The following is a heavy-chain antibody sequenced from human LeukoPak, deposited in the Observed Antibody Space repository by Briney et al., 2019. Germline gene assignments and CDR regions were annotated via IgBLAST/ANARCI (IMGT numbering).Heavy chain of an antibody. CDR2: IHTSGDT. D-gene: IGHD4-17*01. CDR3: IVFGDSNH. V-gene: IGHV3-53*01. CDR1: GLTGSHNY. Sequence: GGSLRLSCAASGLTGSHNYVSWVRQAPGKGLEWVSAIHTSGDTCYADSVKGRFTISRDTSKNTLYLQINSLRVEDTAVYYCIVFGDSNHWGQGTLVTVS. J-gene: IGHJ5*02.